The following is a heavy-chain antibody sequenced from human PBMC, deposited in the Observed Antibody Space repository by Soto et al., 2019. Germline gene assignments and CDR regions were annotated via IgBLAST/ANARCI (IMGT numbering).Heavy chain of an antibody. Sequence: QLQLQESGPGLVKPSETLSLTCTVSGGSISSSSYYWGWIRQPPGKGLEWIGSIYYSGSTYYNPSLKSRVTLSVDTSKNQFSLKLSSVTAADTAVYYCARPQAEYYFDYWGQGTLVTVSS. CDR3: ARPQAEYYFDY. D-gene: IGHD6-13*01. V-gene: IGHV4-39*01. CDR2: IYYSGST. CDR1: GGSISSSSYY. J-gene: IGHJ4*02.